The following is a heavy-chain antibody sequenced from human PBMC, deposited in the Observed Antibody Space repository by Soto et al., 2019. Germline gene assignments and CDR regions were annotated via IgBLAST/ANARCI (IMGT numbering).Heavy chain of an antibody. Sequence: EVQLLESGGGLVQPGGSLRLSCVVSGFTFSSYAMSWVRQAPGKGLEWVSLISGTGSTTYYADSVKGRFTISRDNSKNSLYLQMSSLGADDTAVYDCAAMRFWGQGTLVTVSS. V-gene: IGHV3-23*01. CDR2: ISGTGSTT. J-gene: IGHJ4*02. CDR3: AAMRF. CDR1: GFTFSSYA.